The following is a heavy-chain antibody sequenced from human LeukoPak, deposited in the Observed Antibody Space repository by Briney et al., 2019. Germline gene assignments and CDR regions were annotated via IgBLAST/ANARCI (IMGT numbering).Heavy chain of an antibody. V-gene: IGHV1-69*13. Sequence: GASVKVSCKASGGTFSSYAISWVRQAPGQGLEWMGGIIPIFGTANYAQKFQGRVTITADESTSTAYMELSSLRSEDTAVYYCASGTYYYDSSGSYYFDYWGQGTLVPGSS. CDR2: IIPIFGTA. J-gene: IGHJ4*02. CDR3: ASGTYYYDSSGSYYFDY. CDR1: GGTFSSYA. D-gene: IGHD3-22*01.